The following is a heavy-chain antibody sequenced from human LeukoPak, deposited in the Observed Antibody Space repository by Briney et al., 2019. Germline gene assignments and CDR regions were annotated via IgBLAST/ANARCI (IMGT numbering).Heavy chain of an antibody. CDR1: GFTFSNYG. CDR2: ISSSSSYI. Sequence: GGSLRLSCAASGFTFSNYGMHWVRQAPGKGPEWVSSISSSSSYIYYADSVKGRFTISRDNAKNSLYLQMNSLRAEDTAVYYCASEGGSYYQLDYWGQGTLVTVSS. CDR3: ASEGGSYYQLDY. V-gene: IGHV3-21*04. D-gene: IGHD1-26*01. J-gene: IGHJ4*02.